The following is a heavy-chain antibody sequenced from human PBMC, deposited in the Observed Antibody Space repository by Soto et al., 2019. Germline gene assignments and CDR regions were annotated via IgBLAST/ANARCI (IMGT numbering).Heavy chain of an antibody. CDR1: GGTFSRYA. Sequence: QGQLVQSGAEVKKPGSSVKVSCKASGGTFSRYAISWVRQAPGQGLEWMGGIIPIFGTANYAQKFQGRVTITADESTSTAYMELSSLRSEDTAVYYCARFPGIAVAGTEPLPPWGQGTLVTVSS. CDR2: IIPIFGTA. J-gene: IGHJ5*02. CDR3: ARFPGIAVAGTEPLPP. D-gene: IGHD6-19*01. V-gene: IGHV1-69*01.